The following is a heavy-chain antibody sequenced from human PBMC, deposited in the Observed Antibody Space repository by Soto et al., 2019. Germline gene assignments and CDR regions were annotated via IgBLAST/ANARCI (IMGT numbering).Heavy chain of an antibody. V-gene: IGHV3-72*01. CDR1: GFTFNDHY. J-gene: IGHJ4*02. Sequence: EVQLVESGGGLVQPGGSLRLSCATSGFTFNDHYLDWVRQAPGKGLEWVGRTRNGANDYTTEYAASVKGRFTISRDESKNSLYLQLNSLKTEDTAVYCCVVEVYCSGSSSLGFDHWGQGTLVIVSS. D-gene: IGHD2-15*01. CDR3: VVEVYCSGSSSLGFDH. CDR2: TRNGANDYTT.